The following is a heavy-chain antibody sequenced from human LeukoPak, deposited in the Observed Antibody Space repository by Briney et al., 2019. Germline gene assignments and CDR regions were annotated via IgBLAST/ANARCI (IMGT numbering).Heavy chain of an antibody. V-gene: IGHV4-34*01. CDR1: GGSFSGCY. CDR3: ARTNSSGWYRY. Sequence: SETLSLTCAVYGGSFSGCYWSWIRQPPGKGLEWIGEINHSGSTNYNPSLKSRVTISVDTSKNQFSLKLSSVTAADTAVYYCARTNSSGWYRYWGQGTLVTVSS. J-gene: IGHJ4*02. CDR2: INHSGST. D-gene: IGHD6-19*01.